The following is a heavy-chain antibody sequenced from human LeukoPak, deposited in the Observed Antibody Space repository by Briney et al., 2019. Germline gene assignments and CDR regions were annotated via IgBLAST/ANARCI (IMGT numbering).Heavy chain of an antibody. CDR1: GGSFSGYY. CDR2: INHSGST. D-gene: IGHD2-15*01. Sequence: SETLSLTCAVYGGSFSGYYWSWIRQPPGKGLEWIGEINHSGSTNYNPSLKSRVTISVDTSKNQFSLKLSSVTAADTAVYYCARRVVVVAATGPGNWFDPWGQGTLVTVSS. J-gene: IGHJ5*02. V-gene: IGHV4-34*01. CDR3: ARRVVVVAATGPGNWFDP.